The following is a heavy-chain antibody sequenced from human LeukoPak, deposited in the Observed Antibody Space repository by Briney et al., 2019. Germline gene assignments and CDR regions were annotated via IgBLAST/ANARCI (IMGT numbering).Heavy chain of an antibody. CDR2: IYTSGSI. V-gene: IGHV4-61*02. J-gene: IGHJ3*02. CDR3: ASWTGDYAAFDI. CDR1: GGSISSGSYY. D-gene: IGHD4-17*01. Sequence: SETLSLICTVSGGSISSGSYYWGWIRQPAGKGLEWIGRIYTSGSINYSPSLKSRVTISVDTSKTQFSLKLSSVTAADTAVYYCASWTGDYAAFDIWGQGTMVTVSS.